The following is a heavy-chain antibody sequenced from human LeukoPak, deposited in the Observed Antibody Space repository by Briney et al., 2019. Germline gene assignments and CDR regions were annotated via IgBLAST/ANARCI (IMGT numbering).Heavy chain of an antibody. V-gene: IGHV1-2*02. J-gene: IGHJ6*03. CDR3: ARGPRITLIRGGQWYYYMDV. CDR1: GYTFTGYY. CDR2: INPNSGGT. D-gene: IGHD3-10*01. Sequence: ASVKVSCKGSGYTFTGYYMHWVRQAPGRGLEWMGWINPNSGGTNYAQKFQGRVTMTRDTSTSTVYMELSSLRSEDTAVYYCARGPRITLIRGGQWYYYMDVWGKGTTVTISS.